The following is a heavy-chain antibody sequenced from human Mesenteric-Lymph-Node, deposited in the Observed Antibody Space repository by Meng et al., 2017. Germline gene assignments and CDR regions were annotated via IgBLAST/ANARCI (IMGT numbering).Heavy chain of an antibody. CDR1: GGTFRSVV. CDR2: ITPFFPTA. D-gene: IGHD6-13*01. V-gene: IGHV1-69*01. Sequence: QVQPVQAGAEVKKPGSSVKVSCRAFGGTFRSVVITWVRQAPGQGLEWMGGITPFFPTAKYAQKFQGRVTISADDSMTTAYMDLSSLTSEDTAVYYCARGQGAAAGTITFDFWGQGTLVTVSS. CDR3: ARGQGAAAGTITFDF. J-gene: IGHJ4*02.